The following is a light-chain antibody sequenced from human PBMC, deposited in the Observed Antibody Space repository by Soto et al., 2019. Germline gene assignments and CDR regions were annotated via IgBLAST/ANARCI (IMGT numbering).Light chain of an antibody. CDR1: QSFSCS. Sequence: EIVMTQAQATRSVSPGERATLSCRARQSFSCSLAWYQQKPGQAPRLLIYGASARATGIPARFSGSGSGTEFTLTISSLESEDFAVYYCQQYDNWLFTFGGGTKVEI. V-gene: IGKV3-15*01. CDR3: QQYDNWLFT. CDR2: GAS. J-gene: IGKJ4*01.